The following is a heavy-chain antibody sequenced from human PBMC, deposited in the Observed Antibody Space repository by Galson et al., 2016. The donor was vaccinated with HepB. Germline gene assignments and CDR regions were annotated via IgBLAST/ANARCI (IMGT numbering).Heavy chain of an antibody. J-gene: IGHJ6*02. V-gene: IGHV3-30-3*01. D-gene: IGHD2-2*01. CDR2: ISYDGSNE. CDR1: GFRFSRYG. Sequence: SLRLSCAASGFRFSRYGMHWVRQAPGKGLEWVAMISYDGSNEYYADSVKGRGTISRDNSKSSLYLQMNSLRAEDTAVYFCARGERYCSSMRCQNPDYGMDVWGQGTTVTVSS. CDR3: ARGERYCSSMRCQNPDYGMDV.